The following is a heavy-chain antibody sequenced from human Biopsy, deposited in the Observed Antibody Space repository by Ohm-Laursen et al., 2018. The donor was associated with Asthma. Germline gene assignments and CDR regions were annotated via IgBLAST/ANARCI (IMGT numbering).Heavy chain of an antibody. CDR2: ISYDGSNK. D-gene: IGHD3-3*01. V-gene: IGHV3-30*18. CDR3: AKDTEGKYDFWSGLSYNYYGMDV. CDR1: GFTFSSYG. Sequence: SLRLSCSASGFTFSSYGMYWVRQAPGKGLEWVAVISYDGSNKYYADSVKGRFTISRDNSKNTLYLQMNSLRAEDTAVYYCAKDTEGKYDFWSGLSYNYYGMDVWGQGTTVTVSS. J-gene: IGHJ6*02.